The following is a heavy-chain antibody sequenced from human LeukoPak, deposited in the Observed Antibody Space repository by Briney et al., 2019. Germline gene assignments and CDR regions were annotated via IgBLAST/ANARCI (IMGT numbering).Heavy chain of an antibody. J-gene: IGHJ4*02. Sequence: GGSLRLSCVASGFPFDVQTMSWVRQAPGKGLAWVASMHEDGRDIFYMDSAKGRFTISRDNSKNSLFLQLNYLRVEDTAMYYCVRGGATRGRFEKWGQGTQVTVSS. CDR3: VRGGATRGRFEK. CDR2: MHEDGRDI. V-gene: IGHV3-7*01. CDR1: GFPFDVQT. D-gene: IGHD3-10*01.